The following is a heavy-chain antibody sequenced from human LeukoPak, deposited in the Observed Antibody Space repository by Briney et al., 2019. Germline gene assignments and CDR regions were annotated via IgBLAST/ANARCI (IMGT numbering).Heavy chain of an antibody. CDR1: GYSFTSYW. CDR3: ARRFPPYSSSDRGGWFDP. Sequence: GESLKISCKGSGYSFTSYWIGWVRQMPGEGLEWMGIIYPGDSDTRYSPSFQGQVTISADKSISTAYLQWSSLKASDTAMYYCARRFPPYSSSDRGGWFDPWGQGTLVTVSS. V-gene: IGHV5-51*01. J-gene: IGHJ5*02. CDR2: IYPGDSDT. D-gene: IGHD6-6*01.